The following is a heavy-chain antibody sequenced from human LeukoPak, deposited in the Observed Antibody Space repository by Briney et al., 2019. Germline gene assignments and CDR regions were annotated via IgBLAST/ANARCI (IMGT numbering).Heavy chain of an antibody. V-gene: IGHV1-18*01. CDR2: ISAYNGNT. CDR1: GYTFTSYG. Sequence: ASVKVSCKASGYTFTSYGVSWVRQAPGQGLEWMGWISAYNGNTNYAQKFQERVTITRDMSTSTAYMELSSLRSEDTAVYYCAKDLSGHFDYWGQGTLVTVSS. J-gene: IGHJ4*02. D-gene: IGHD2/OR15-2a*01. CDR3: AKDLSGHFDY.